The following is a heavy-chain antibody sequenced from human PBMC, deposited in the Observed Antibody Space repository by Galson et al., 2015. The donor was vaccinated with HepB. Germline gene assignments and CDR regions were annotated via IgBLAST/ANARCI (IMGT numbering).Heavy chain of an antibody. CDR3: ARGAGYCSGGSCYSAFWNWFDP. CDR1: GGTFSSYA. CDR2: IIPIFGTA. J-gene: IGHJ5*02. D-gene: IGHD2-15*01. Sequence: SVKVSCKASGGTFSSYAISWVRQAPGQGLEWMGGIIPIFGTANYAQKFQGRVTITADESTSTAYMELSSLRSEDTAVYYCARGAGYCSGGSCYSAFWNWFDPWGQGTLVTVSS. V-gene: IGHV1-69*13.